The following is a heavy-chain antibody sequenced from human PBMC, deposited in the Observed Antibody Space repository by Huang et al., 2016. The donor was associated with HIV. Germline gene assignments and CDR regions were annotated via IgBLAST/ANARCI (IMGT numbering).Heavy chain of an antibody. Sequence: QVQLVQSGSELRKPGASVKVSCKASGYTFTTYSLIWVRQAPGQGLGWMGWINTKTGKPTYAQGFTGRFDFSLDTTVNTAYLQISSLKTDDTAKYFCARYRLTGTFLDSWGQGTQVTVSS. CDR1: GYTFTTYS. CDR2: INTKTGKP. D-gene: IGHD3-9*01. V-gene: IGHV7-4-1*02. J-gene: IGHJ4*02. CDR3: ARYRLTGTFLDS.